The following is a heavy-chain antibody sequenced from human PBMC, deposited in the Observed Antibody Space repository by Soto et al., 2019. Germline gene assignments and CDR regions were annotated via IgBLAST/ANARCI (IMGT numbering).Heavy chain of an antibody. V-gene: IGHV3-48*02. D-gene: IGHD3-3*01. J-gene: IGHJ4*02. Sequence: GGSLRLSCVASGFSFSNYNMNWVRQAPGKGLEWVSYITDSSDTVHYADSVRGRFTVSRDNAESSLYLQMNSLRDEDTAVYFCARDFGHGYYLDYWGRGTLVTVSS. CDR2: ITDSSDTV. CDR1: GFSFSNYN. CDR3: ARDFGHGYYLDY.